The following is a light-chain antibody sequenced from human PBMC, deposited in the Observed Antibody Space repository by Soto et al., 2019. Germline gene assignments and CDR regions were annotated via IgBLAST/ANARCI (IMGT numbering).Light chain of an antibody. Sequence: EIVLTQSPGTLSLFPGERATLSCWASQSVSNSYLAWYQQKIGQPPRLLIYGASSRATGVPDRFSGSGSGTDFTLTINSLEPEDFAVYYCQHYVSTFGGGTKV. CDR3: QHYVST. V-gene: IGKV3-20*01. CDR1: QSVSNSY. J-gene: IGKJ4*01. CDR2: GAS.